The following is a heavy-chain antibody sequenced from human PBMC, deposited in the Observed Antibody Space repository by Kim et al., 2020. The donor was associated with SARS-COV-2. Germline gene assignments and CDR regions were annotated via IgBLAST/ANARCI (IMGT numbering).Heavy chain of an antibody. CDR3: ARGLVVIGNYFDQ. Sequence: TPSLKSRVLMSLDSSKNQFSLKLKSGTAADTAVYYCARGLVVIGNYFDQWGQGTLVTVSS. V-gene: IGHV4-30-2*05. J-gene: IGHJ4*02. D-gene: IGHD2-21*01.